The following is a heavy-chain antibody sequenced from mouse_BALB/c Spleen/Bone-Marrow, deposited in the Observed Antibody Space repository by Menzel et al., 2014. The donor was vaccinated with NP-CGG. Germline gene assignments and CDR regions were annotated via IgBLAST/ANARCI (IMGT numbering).Heavy chain of an antibody. J-gene: IGHJ4*01. CDR3: ERPTYHGYSAAMQY. Sequence: EVMLVESGPDLVKPGASVKISCKASGYSFTGYYMHWVKQSHGKSLEWIGRVNPNNGGTSYNQKFKGKAILTVDKSSSTAYMELRSLTSEDSAVYYYERPTYHGYSAAMQYWRHADSVPVS. CDR2: VNPNNGGT. V-gene: IGHV1-26*01. CDR1: GYSFTGYY. D-gene: IGHD2-3*01.